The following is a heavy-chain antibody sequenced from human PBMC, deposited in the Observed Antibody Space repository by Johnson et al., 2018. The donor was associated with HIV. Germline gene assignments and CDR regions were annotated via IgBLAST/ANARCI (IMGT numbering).Heavy chain of an antibody. CDR3: ARGGLGVQNIHDPFDI. J-gene: IGHJ3*02. CDR1: GFTFDDYG. Sequence: VHLVESGGGVVRPGGSLRLSCAAAGFTFDDYGMNWVRQAPGKGLEWVSGINWNGVRTGYLDSMKGRFTISRDNAKNSLYLQMNSLRAEDTAVYYCARGGLGVQNIHDPFDIWGQGTMVTVSS. CDR2: INWNGVRT. V-gene: IGHV3-20*04. D-gene: IGHD1/OR15-1a*01.